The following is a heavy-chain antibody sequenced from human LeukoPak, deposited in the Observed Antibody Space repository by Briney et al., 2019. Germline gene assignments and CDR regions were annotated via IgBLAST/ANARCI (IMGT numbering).Heavy chain of an antibody. CDR2: IYYSGST. CDR1: GGSISSSSYY. V-gene: IGHV4-39*07. CDR3: ARVTDDIFGFNY. D-gene: IGHD3-9*01. Sequence: SETLSLTCTVSGGSISSSSYYWGWIRQPPGKGLEWIGSIYYSGSTYYNPSLKSRVTISVDTSKNQFSLKLGSVTAADTAVYYCARVTDDIFGFNYWGQGTLVTVSS. J-gene: IGHJ4*02.